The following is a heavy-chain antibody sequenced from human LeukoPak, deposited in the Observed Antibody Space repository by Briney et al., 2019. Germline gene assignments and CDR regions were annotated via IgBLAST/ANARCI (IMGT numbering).Heavy chain of an antibody. Sequence: GASVKVSCKASGYIFTGYYMHWVRQAPGQGLEWMGGIIPIFGTANYAQKFQGRVTITADESTSTAYMELSSLRSEDTAVYYCAREPPSPRGSYSAYFDYWGQGTLVTVSS. D-gene: IGHD1-26*01. J-gene: IGHJ4*02. V-gene: IGHV1-69*13. CDR2: IIPIFGTA. CDR1: GYIFTGYY. CDR3: AREPPSPRGSYSAYFDY.